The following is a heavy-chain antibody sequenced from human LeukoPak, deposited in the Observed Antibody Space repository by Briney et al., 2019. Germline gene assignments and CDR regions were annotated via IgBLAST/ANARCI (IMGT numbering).Heavy chain of an antibody. CDR3: ARPIVVVPAAMSWFDP. V-gene: IGHV4-4*07. D-gene: IGHD2-2*01. CDR1: IGSISSYY. CDR2: IYTSGST. Sequence: PSETLSLTCTVSIGSISSYYWSWIRQPAGKGLEWIGRIYTSGSTNYNPSLKSRVTMLVDTSKHQFSLKLSSVTAPDPAVYYCARPIVVVPAAMSWFDPWGQGTLVTVSS. J-gene: IGHJ5*02.